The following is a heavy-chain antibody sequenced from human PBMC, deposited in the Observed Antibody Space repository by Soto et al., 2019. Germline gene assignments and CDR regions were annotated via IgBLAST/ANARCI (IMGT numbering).Heavy chain of an antibody. CDR1: GFTFSSYA. Sequence: EVQLLESGGGLVQPGGSLRLSCAASGFTFSSYAMSWVRQAPGKGLEWVSAISGSGGSTYYADSVKGRFTISRDNSKNTLYLQMNSLRAEDTAVYYCAKGIDSYSSSSNRYYYYGMDVWGQGTTVTVSS. CDR3: AKGIDSYSSSSNRYYYYGMDV. CDR2: ISGSGGST. V-gene: IGHV3-23*01. D-gene: IGHD6-13*01. J-gene: IGHJ6*02.